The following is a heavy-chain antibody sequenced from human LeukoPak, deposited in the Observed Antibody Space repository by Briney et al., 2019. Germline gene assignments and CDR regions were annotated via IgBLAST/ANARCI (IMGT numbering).Heavy chain of an antibody. V-gene: IGHV3-23*01. CDR2: MSGSGGST. CDR1: GCTFSSYA. D-gene: IGHD6-19*01. J-gene: IGHJ4*02. CDR3: AKDYEYSSGWYGYYFDY. Sequence: GGSLRLSCAASGCTFSSYAVSCVRQAPGKGLEWVSAMSGSGGSTYYADSVKGRFTISRDNSKNTLYLQMNSLRAEDTAVYYCAKDYEYSSGWYGYYFDYWGQGTLVTVSS.